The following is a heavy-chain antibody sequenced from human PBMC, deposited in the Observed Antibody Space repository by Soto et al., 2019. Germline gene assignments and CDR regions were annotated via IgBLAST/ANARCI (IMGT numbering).Heavy chain of an antibody. D-gene: IGHD3-3*01. Sequence: QVQLQESGPGLVKPSQTLSLTCTVSGGSISSGDYYWSWIRQPPGKGLEWIGYIYYSGSTYYNPSLKSRVTISVDTSKNQFSLKLSSVTAADTAVYYCAREMFYYDFWSGYPRPVDAFDIWGQGTMVTVSS. J-gene: IGHJ3*02. CDR1: GGSISSGDYY. V-gene: IGHV4-30-4*01. CDR2: IYYSGST. CDR3: AREMFYYDFWSGYPRPVDAFDI.